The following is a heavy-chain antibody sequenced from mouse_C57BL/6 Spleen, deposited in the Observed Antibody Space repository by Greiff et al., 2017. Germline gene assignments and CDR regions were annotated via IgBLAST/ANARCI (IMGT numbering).Heavy chain of an antibody. D-gene: IGHD1-1*01. J-gene: IGHJ1*03. V-gene: IGHV8-8*01. CDR2: IWWDDDK. CDR1: GFSLSTFGMG. Sequence: QVTLKVSGPGILQPSQTLSLTCSFSGFSLSTFGMGVGWIRQPSGKGLEWLAHIWWDDDKYYNPALKSRLTISKDTSKNQVFLKIANVDTADTATYYCALIEWNYYGSRGYFDVWGTGTTVTVSS. CDR3: ALIEWNYYGSRGYFDV.